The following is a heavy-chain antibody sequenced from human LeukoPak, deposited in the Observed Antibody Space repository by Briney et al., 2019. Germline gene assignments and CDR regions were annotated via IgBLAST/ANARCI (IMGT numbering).Heavy chain of an antibody. CDR1: GGSFSGYY. V-gene: IGHV4-34*01. Sequence: SETLSLTCAVYGGSFSGYYWSWIRQPPGKGLEWIGEINHSGSTNYNPSLKSRVTISVDTSKNQFSLKLSSVTAADTAVYYCARGGPSQLRYFGWLLSNWFDPWGQGTLVTVSS. CDR2: INHSGST. CDR3: ARGGPSQLRYFGWLLSNWFDP. D-gene: IGHD3-9*01. J-gene: IGHJ5*02.